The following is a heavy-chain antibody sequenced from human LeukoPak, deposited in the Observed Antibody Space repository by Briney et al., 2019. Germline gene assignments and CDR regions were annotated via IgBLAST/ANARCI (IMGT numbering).Heavy chain of an antibody. Sequence: GGSLRLSCAASGFTFSSYTMNWVRQAPGKGLEWVSSITDSSSSRYYADSVKGRFTISRDNAKNSLYLQMNSLRAEDTAVYYCARDFSSGSYYGDYFFDYWGQGTLVTVSS. CDR3: ARDFSSGSYYGDYFFDY. J-gene: IGHJ4*02. CDR1: GFTFSSYT. CDR2: ITDSSSSR. V-gene: IGHV3-21*01. D-gene: IGHD1-26*01.